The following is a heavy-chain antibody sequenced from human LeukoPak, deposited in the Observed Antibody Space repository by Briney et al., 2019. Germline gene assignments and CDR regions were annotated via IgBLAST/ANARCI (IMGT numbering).Heavy chain of an antibody. V-gene: IGHV4-39*01. Sequence: SETLSLTCTVCGGSISSSSYYWGWIRQPPGKGLEWIGSIYYSGSTYYNPSLKSRVTISVDTSKNQFSLKLSSVTAADTAVYYCARHVDTDVGLAAESYFDYWGQGTLVTVSS. CDR3: ARHVDTDVGLAAESYFDY. J-gene: IGHJ4*02. CDR1: GGSISSSSYY. D-gene: IGHD5-18*01. CDR2: IYYSGST.